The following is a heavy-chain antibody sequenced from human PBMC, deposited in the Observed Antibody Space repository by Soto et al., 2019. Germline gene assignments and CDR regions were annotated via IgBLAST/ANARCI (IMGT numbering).Heavy chain of an antibody. J-gene: IGHJ4*02. V-gene: IGHV3-64D*06. Sequence: GGSLRLSCSASGFTFISYAMHWVRQAPGKGLEYVSAISSNGGSTYYADSVKGRFTISRDNSKNTLYLQMSSLRAEDTAVYYCVKGGSFGGVIVTFGGYWGQGTLVTVSS. CDR1: GFTFISYA. D-gene: IGHD3-16*02. CDR3: VKGGSFGGVIVTFGGY. CDR2: ISSNGGST.